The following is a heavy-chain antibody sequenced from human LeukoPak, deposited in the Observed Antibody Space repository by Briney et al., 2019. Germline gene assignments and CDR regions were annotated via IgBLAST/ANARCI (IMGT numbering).Heavy chain of an antibody. Sequence: GGSLRLSCAASGFTFSGSAMHWVRQASGKGLEWVGRIRSKANSYATAYAASAKGRFTISRDDSKNTAYLQMNSLKTEDTAVYYCTRLVYYGDGFDYWGQGTLVTVSS. D-gene: IGHD4-17*01. V-gene: IGHV3-73*01. CDR1: GFTFSGSA. J-gene: IGHJ4*02. CDR3: TRLVYYGDGFDY. CDR2: IRSKANSYAT.